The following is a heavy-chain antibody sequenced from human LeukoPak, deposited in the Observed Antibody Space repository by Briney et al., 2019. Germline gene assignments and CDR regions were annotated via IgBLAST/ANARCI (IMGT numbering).Heavy chain of an antibody. V-gene: IGHV1-8*01. CDR3: AKASDSSGYLGDY. Sequence: ASVKVSCKASGYTFTSYDINWVRQATGQGLEWMGWMNPNSGNTGYAQKFQGRVTMTRNTSISTAYMELSSLRSEDTAVYYCAKASDSSGYLGDYWGQGTLVTVSS. D-gene: IGHD3-22*01. CDR1: GYTFTSYD. J-gene: IGHJ4*02. CDR2: MNPNSGNT.